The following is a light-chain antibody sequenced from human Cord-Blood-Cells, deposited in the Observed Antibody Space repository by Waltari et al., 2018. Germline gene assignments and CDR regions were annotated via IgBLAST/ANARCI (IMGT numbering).Light chain of an antibody. Sequence: SSELTQDPAVSVALGQTVRITCQGDSLRSYYASWYQQKPGQAPVLVIYGKNNRPSGIPDRFSGSSSGNTASLTITGAQAEDEADYYCNSRDISGNHPNWVFGGGTKLTVL. CDR1: SLRSYY. CDR3: NSRDISGNHPNWV. CDR2: GKN. V-gene: IGLV3-19*01. J-gene: IGLJ3*02.